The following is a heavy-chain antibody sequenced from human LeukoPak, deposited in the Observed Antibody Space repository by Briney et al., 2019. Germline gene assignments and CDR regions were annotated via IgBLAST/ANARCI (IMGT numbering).Heavy chain of an antibody. J-gene: IGHJ5*02. Sequence: SETLSLTCTVSGGSISGYYCSWIRQPPGKGLEWIGSIYYSGSTNYNPSLKGRISISVDTSKNQFSLRLTSVTAADTAIYYCARASSWYGWFDPWGQGTLVTVSS. CDR2: IYYSGST. CDR1: GGSISGYY. CDR3: ARASSWYGWFDP. V-gene: IGHV4-59*01. D-gene: IGHD6-13*01.